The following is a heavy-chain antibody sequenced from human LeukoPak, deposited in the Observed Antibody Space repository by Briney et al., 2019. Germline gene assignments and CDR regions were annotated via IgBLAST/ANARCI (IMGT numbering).Heavy chain of an antibody. CDR2: ISAYNGNT. J-gene: IGHJ6*02. D-gene: IGHD6-13*01. CDR3: ARDQAAGYYYYYGMDV. V-gene: IGHV1-18*01. Sequence: GASVKVSCKASGYTFASYGIGWVRQAPGQGLEWMGWISAYNGNTNYAQKLQGRVTMTTDTSTSTAYMELRSLRSDDTAVYYCARDQAAGYYYYYGMDVWGQGTTVTVSS. CDR1: GYTFASYG.